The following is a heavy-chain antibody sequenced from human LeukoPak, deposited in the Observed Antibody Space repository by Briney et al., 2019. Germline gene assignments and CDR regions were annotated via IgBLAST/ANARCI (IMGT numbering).Heavy chain of an antibody. D-gene: IGHD1-26*01. CDR1: GGSFSGYY. Sequence: SETLSLTCAVYGGSFSGYYWSWIRQPPGKGLEWIGEINHSGSTYYNPSLESRVTISVDTSKNQFSLKLSSVTAADTAVYYCARRGSYFDYWGQGTLVTVSS. J-gene: IGHJ4*02. CDR3: ARRGSYFDY. CDR2: INHSGST. V-gene: IGHV4-34*01.